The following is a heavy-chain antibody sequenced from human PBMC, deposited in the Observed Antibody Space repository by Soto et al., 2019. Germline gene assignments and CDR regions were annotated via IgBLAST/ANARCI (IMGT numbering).Heavy chain of an antibody. V-gene: IGHV1-8*01. Sequence: QVQLVQSGAEVKKPGASVKVSFKASGYTFTSYDINWVRQATGQGLAWMGWKNPNSGNTGYAQKFQGRVTRTRNTSIITAYMELSSMRSEDTAVYYCAMTLYGDNVDYWGQGTLVTVSS. D-gene: IGHD4-17*01. J-gene: IGHJ4*02. CDR2: KNPNSGNT. CDR1: GYTFTSYD. CDR3: AMTLYGDNVDY.